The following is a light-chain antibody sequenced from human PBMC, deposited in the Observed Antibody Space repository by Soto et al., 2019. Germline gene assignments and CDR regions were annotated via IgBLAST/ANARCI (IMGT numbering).Light chain of an antibody. CDR1: NTGSKS. J-gene: IGLJ1*01. CDR2: GDS. CDR3: QVWDSSSDHSYV. V-gene: IGLV3-21*02. Sequence: VLTQPPSVSVAPGQTARITCGGNNTGSKSVHWYQQKPGQAPVLVVYGDSDRPSGIPERVSGSNSGNTATLTSSRVEAGDEADYYCQVWDSSSDHSYVFGTGTKLTVL.